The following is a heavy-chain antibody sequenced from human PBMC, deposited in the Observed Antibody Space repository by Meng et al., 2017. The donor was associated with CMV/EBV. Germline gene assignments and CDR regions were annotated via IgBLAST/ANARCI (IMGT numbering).Heavy chain of an antibody. CDR2: ISGSGGST. V-gene: IGHV3-23*01. D-gene: IGHD3-10*01. J-gene: IGHJ4*02. CDR3: ARDYYGSGTDGFDY. Sequence: GGSLRLSCTASGFTFGDYAMSWVRQAPGKGLEWVSAISGSGGSTYYADSVKGRFTISRDNSKNTLYLQMNSLRAEDTAVYYCARDYYGSGTDGFDYWGQGTLVTVSS. CDR1: GFTFGDYA.